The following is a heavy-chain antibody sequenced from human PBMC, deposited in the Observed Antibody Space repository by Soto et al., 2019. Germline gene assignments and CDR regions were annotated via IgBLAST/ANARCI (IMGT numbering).Heavy chain of an antibody. CDR3: ARRYGRNFDY. J-gene: IGHJ4*02. D-gene: IGHD1-20*01. CDR2: INHSGST. Sequence: SETLSLTCTVSGGSISSGGYYWSWIRQPPGKGLEWIGEINHSGSTNYNPSLKSRVTISVDTSKNQFSLKLSSVTAADTAVYYCARRYGRNFDYWGQGTLVTVSS. V-gene: IGHV4-61*08. CDR1: GGSISSGGYY.